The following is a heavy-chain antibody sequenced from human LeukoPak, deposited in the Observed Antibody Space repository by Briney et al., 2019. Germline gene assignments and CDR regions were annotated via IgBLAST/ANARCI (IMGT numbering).Heavy chain of an antibody. CDR1: GGTFSSYA. J-gene: IGHJ6*03. Sequence: SVKVSCKASGGTFSSYAISWVRQAPGQGLEWMGGIIPIFGTANYAQKFQGRVTITADKSTSTAYMELSSLRSEDTAVYYCARGLGYCTNGVCYSYYYYMDVWGKGTTVTVSS. CDR3: ARGLGYCTNGVCYSYYYYMDV. CDR2: IIPIFGTA. V-gene: IGHV1-69*06. D-gene: IGHD2-8*01.